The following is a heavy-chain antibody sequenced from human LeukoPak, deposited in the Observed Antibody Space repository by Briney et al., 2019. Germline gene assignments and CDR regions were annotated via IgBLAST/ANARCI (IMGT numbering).Heavy chain of an antibody. CDR1: GYTFTGYY. CDR3: ARSGSTGYSYGYANFDY. V-gene: IGHV1-2*02. D-gene: IGHD5-18*01. CDR2: INPNSGGT. J-gene: IGHJ4*02. Sequence: ASVKVSCKASGYTFTGYYMHWVRQAPGQGLEWMGWINPNSGGTNYAQKFQGRVTMTRDTSISTAYMELSRLSSDDTAVYYCARSGSTGYSYGYANFDYWGQGTLVTVSS.